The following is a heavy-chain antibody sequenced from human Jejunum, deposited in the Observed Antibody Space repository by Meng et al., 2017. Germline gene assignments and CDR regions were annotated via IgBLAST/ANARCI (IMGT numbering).Heavy chain of an antibody. D-gene: IGHD2-8*01. CDR1: GFTFSSSS. J-gene: IGHJ4*02. V-gene: IGHV3-23*01. CDR2: ITGSGDST. Sequence: GGSLRLSCAASGFTFSSSSISWVRQAPGKGLEWVSSITGSGDSTYYADSVKGRFTISRDNSKSTLYLQMNSLRAEDTAVYYCAKLVSFWGQGTLVTVSS. CDR3: AKLVSF.